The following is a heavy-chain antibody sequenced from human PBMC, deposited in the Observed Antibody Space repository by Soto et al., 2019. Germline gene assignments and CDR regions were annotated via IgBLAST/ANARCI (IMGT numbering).Heavy chain of an antibody. CDR2: IHHSGTV. CDR1: GESFSDYF. V-gene: IGHV4-34*01. J-gene: IGHJ5*02. Sequence: KSSETLSLTCAVYGESFSDYFWTWIRQPPGKGLEWMGEIHHSGTVHYNPSLKSRVAISVDTSKSQFSLRLNSVTAADTAVYYCATRITVFGLLIPPFDPWGQGTQVTVSS. CDR3: ATRITVFGLLIPPFDP. D-gene: IGHD3-3*01.